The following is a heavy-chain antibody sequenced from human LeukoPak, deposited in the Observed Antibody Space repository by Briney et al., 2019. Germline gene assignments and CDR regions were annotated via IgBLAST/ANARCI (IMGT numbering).Heavy chain of an antibody. V-gene: IGHV4-34*01. J-gene: IGHJ4*02. CDR2: INHSGST. CDR1: GGSFSGYY. D-gene: IGHD3-22*01. CDR3: ARQLYYYDSSGYYWFDY. Sequence: PSETLSLTCAVYGGSFSGYYWSWIRRPPGKGLEWIGEINHSGSTNYNPSLKSRVTISVDTSKNQFSLKLSSVTAADTAVYYCARQLYYYDSSGYYWFDYWGQGTLVTVSS.